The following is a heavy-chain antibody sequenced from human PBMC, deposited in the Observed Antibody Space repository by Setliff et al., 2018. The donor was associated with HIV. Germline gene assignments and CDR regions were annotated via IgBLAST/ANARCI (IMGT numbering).Heavy chain of an antibody. V-gene: IGHV4-61*01. CDR2: IYYTGST. Sequence: SETLSLTCTVSGGSVGSGSYYWSWVRQPPGKGLEWIGYIYYTGSTNYNPSLKSRLTISVDTSKNQFSLKLRSVTAADTAVYYCARDPPGYGDSNDYWGQGTLGTVSS. CDR1: GGSVGSGSYY. CDR3: ARDPPGYGDSNDY. D-gene: IGHD4-17*01. J-gene: IGHJ4*02.